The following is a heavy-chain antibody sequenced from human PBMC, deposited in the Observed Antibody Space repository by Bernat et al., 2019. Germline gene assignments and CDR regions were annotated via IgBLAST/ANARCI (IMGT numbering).Heavy chain of an antibody. Sequence: EVQLVESGGNLVQPGGSLRLSCAASGFTFRSYWIHWVRQAPGKGLVSVSRIDSDGSDTIYADSVRGRFTISRDNAKNTLYLQMNSLRADDTAVYYCARGGFHHGFDIWGQGTMVTVSS. CDR3: ARGGFHHGFDI. J-gene: IGHJ3*02. CDR2: IDSDGSDT. V-gene: IGHV3-74*01. D-gene: IGHD2-21*01. CDR1: GFTFRSYW.